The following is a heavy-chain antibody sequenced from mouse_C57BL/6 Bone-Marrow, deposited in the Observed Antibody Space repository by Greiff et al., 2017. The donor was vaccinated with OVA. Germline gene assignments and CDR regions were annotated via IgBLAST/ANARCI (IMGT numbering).Heavy chain of an antibody. CDR1: GFTFSSYG. Sequence: EVNVVESGGDLVKPGGSLKLSCAASGFTFSSYGMSWVRQTPDKRLEWVATISSGGSYTYYPDSVKGRFTISRDNAKNTLYLQMSSLKSEDTAMYYCARERFAYWGQGTLVTVSA. CDR2: ISSGGSYT. CDR3: ARERFAY. J-gene: IGHJ3*01. V-gene: IGHV5-6*01.